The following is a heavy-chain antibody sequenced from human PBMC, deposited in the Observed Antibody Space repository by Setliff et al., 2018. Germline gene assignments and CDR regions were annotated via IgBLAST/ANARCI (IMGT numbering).Heavy chain of an antibody. J-gene: IGHJ3*02. CDR2: IYYSGST. Sequence: SETLSLTCTVSGYSIRSDYYWSWIRQHPGKGLEWIGYIYYSGSTYYNPSLKSRVTISVDTSKNQFSLKLSSVTAADTAVYYCARDRRIVGARHAFDIWGQGTMVTVSS. D-gene: IGHD1-26*01. CDR1: GYSIRSDYY. V-gene: IGHV4-31*03. CDR3: ARDRRIVGARHAFDI.